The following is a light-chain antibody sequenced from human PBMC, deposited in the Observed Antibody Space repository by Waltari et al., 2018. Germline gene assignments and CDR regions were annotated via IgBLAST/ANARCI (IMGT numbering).Light chain of an antibody. CDR2: KDT. Sequence: SSEPTQPPSVALSPGHTARLTCSGDALLKRCSLRYQQRPGQAPVLVIYKDTERPSGIPERFSGSTSGTTVTLTISGVQAEDEADYYCQSSDSNTHEIFGGGTRLTVL. J-gene: IGLJ2*01. V-gene: IGLV3-25*03. CDR1: ALLKRC. CDR3: QSSDSNTHEI.